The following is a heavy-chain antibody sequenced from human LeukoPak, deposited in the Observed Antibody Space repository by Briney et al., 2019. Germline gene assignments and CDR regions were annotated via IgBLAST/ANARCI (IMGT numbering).Heavy chain of an antibody. CDR3: ARGLGSRYYFNS. CDR2: LYYSGST. V-gene: IGHV4-59*01. CDR1: GGSISNYY. D-gene: IGHD3-10*01. J-gene: IGHJ4*02. Sequence: SETLSLTCTVSGGSISNYYWSWIRQPPGKGLEWIGYLYYSGSTNYNPSLKSRVTISGDTSKNQFSLKLTSVTAADTAVYHCARGLGSRYYFNSWGQGTLVTVSS.